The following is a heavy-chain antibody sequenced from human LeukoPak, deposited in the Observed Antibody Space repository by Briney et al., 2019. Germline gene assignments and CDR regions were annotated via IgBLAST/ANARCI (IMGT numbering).Heavy chain of an antibody. J-gene: IGHJ4*02. CDR1: GGSFSGYY. V-gene: IGHV4-34*01. D-gene: IGHD4-17*01. CDR3: ARGRAVTKYQGLIDY. Sequence: TPSETLSLTCAVYGGSFSGYYWTLIRQPPGKGLEWIGEINHSGSTNHNPSLKSRVTISVDTSKNQFSLKLSSVTAADTAVYYCARGRAVTKYQGLIDYWGQGALVTVSS. CDR2: INHSGST.